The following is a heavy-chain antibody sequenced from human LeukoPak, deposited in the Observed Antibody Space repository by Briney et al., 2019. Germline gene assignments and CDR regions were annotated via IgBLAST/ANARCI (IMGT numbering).Heavy chain of an antibody. J-gene: IGHJ1*01. CDR1: GYTFTSYD. Sequence: GASVKVSCKASGYTFTSYDINWVGQATGQGLEWMGWMNPNSGKTGYAQKFQGRVTMTRNTSISTAYMELGSLRSEDTAVYYCARGSTGSGSYYAEYFQHWGQGTLVTVSS. D-gene: IGHD3-10*01. CDR3: ARGSTGSGSYYAEYFQH. V-gene: IGHV1-8*01. CDR2: MNPNSGKT.